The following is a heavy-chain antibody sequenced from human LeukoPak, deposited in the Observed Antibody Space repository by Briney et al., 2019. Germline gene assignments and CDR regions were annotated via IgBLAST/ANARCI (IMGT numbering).Heavy chain of an antibody. V-gene: IGHV4-34*01. CDR2: INHSGST. J-gene: IGHJ6*02. CDR1: GGSFSGYY. Sequence: PETLSLTCAVHGGSFSGYYWSWIRQPPGKGLEWIGEINHSGSTNYNPSLKSRVTISVDTSKNQFSLKLSSVTAADTAVYYCASGTLTGTYGMDVWGQGTTVTVSS. CDR3: ASGTLTGTYGMDV. D-gene: IGHD1-20*01.